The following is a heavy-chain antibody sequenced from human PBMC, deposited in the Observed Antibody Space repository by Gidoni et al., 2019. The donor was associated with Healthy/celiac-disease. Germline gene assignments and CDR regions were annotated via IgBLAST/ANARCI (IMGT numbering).Heavy chain of an antibody. J-gene: IGHJ4*02. CDR3: AKDEKGRYYYDSSGYYPDY. V-gene: IGHV3-23*01. D-gene: IGHD3-22*01. CDR2: ISGSGGST. Sequence: EVQLLESGGGLVQPGGSLRLSCAASGFTFSSYAMSWVRQAPGKGLEWVSAISGSGGSTYYADSVKGLFTISRDNSKITLYLQMNSLRAEYTAVYYCAKDEKGRYYYDSSGYYPDYWGQGTLVTVSS. CDR1: GFTFSSYA.